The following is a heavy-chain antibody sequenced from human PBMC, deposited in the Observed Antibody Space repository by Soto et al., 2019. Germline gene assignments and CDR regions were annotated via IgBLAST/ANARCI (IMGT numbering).Heavy chain of an antibody. J-gene: IGHJ4*02. V-gene: IGHV1-46*02. D-gene: IGHD1-26*01. CDR2: INPSGGST. CDR3: AREGVGATEEKNDY. Sequence: SMEVSWKSSGYPFKSYYMHWVRQAPGQGLEWMGIINPSGGSTSYAQKFQGRVTMTRDTSTSTVYMELSSLRSEDTAVYYCAREGVGATEEKNDYWGQGNLVTGSS. CDR1: GYPFKSYY.